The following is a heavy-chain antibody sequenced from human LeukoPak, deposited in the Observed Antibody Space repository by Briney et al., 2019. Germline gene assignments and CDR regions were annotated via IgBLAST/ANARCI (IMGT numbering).Heavy chain of an antibody. CDR3: ARGFGGATTSFDY. V-gene: IGHV4-59*01. J-gene: IGHJ4*02. Sequence: SETLSLTCTVSGGSISSDYWSWIRQPPGKGLEWIGYIYYRGSTNYNPSLKSRVTISVDTSRNQFSLKLSSVTAADTAVYYCARGFGGATTSFDYWGQGTLVTVSS. CDR1: GGSISSDY. D-gene: IGHD1-26*01. CDR2: IYYRGST.